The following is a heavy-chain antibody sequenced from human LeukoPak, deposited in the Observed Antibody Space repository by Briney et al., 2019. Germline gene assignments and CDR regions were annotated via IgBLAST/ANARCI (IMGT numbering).Heavy chain of an antibody. CDR1: GFTFSSSA. Sequence: GGSPRLSCAASGFTFSSSAMSWVRQAPGKGLEWVSPISGSGSGSSTYYADSVKGRFTISRDSSKNTLYLQMNSLRAEDTAVYYCAKDLSSNLYAIDYWGQGTLVTVSS. J-gene: IGHJ4*02. D-gene: IGHD6-13*01. V-gene: IGHV3-23*01. CDR2: ISGSGSGSST. CDR3: AKDLSSNLYAIDY.